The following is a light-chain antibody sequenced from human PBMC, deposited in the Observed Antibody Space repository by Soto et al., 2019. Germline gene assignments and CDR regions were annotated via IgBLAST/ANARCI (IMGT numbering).Light chain of an antibody. Sequence: DIQMTQSPSTLSASVGDRVIITCRASQSIRSWLAWYQQKPGQAPKLLIYKASTLETGVPSRFSGSGSGTEFALTISSLQPDDVATYYCHQYNSYPWTFGQGTKVEI. V-gene: IGKV1-5*03. CDR3: HQYNSYPWT. CDR2: KAS. CDR1: QSIRSW. J-gene: IGKJ1*01.